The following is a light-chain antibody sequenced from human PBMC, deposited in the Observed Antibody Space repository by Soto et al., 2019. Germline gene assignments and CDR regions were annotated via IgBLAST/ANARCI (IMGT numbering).Light chain of an antibody. CDR3: QQGYTSSIT. J-gene: IGKJ5*01. V-gene: IGKV1-39*01. CDR2: SVS. CDR1: QSIDKH. Sequence: DIHLTQAPSTLSASVGARVTITYQASQSIDKHLNMYQQTPGKAPKFLIYSVSSLQSGVPSRFSGSGSGTDFTLTINSLQPEDFATYYCQQGYTSSITFGQGTRLETK.